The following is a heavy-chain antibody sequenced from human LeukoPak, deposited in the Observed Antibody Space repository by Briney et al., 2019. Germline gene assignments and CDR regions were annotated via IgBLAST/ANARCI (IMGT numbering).Heavy chain of an antibody. CDR1: GYTFTSYD. J-gene: IGHJ4*02. CDR2: MNPNSGNT. D-gene: IGHD3-10*01. CDR3: ARLLLWFGELLPVYFDY. V-gene: IGHV1-8*01. Sequence: TSVKVSCKASGYTFTSYDINWVRQATGQGLEWMGWMNPNSGNTGYAQKLQGRVTMTTDTSTNTAYMELRSLRSDDTAVYYCARLLLWFGELLPVYFDYWGQGTLVTVSS.